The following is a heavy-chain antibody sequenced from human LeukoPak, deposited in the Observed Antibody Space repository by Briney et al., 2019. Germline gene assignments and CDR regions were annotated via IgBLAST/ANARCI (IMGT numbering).Heavy chain of an antibody. D-gene: IGHD2-2*01. Sequence: GGSLRLSCAASGFTFSGSAMSWVRQAPGKGLEWVSGISIGGDYTYYADSVKGRFTISRDNSKNTLSLQMSNLRAEDTAIYYCAKDRSSTTSCSNYWGRGTLVTVSS. CDR2: ISIGGDYT. CDR1: GFTFSGSA. CDR3: AKDRSSTTSCSNY. V-gene: IGHV3-23*01. J-gene: IGHJ4*02.